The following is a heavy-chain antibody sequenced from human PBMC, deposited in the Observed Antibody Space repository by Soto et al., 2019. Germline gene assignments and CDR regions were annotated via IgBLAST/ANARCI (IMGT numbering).Heavy chain of an antibody. CDR3: ANRPGIAAAGTAFD. D-gene: IGHD6-13*01. CDR2: ISYDGSNK. V-gene: IGHV3-30*18. CDR1: GFTFSSYG. J-gene: IGHJ4*02. Sequence: LRLSCAASGFTFSSYGMHWVRQAPGKGLEWVAVISYDGSNKYYADSVKGRFTISGDNSKNTLYLQMNSLRAEDTAVYYCANRPGIAAAGTAFDWGQGTLVTVSS.